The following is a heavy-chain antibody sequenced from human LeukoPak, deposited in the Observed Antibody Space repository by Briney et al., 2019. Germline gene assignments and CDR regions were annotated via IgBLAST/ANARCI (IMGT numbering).Heavy chain of an antibody. J-gene: IGHJ6*03. CDR3: ARVAGNYYYYYMDV. V-gene: IGHV1-18*01. Sequence: APVKVSCKASGYTFTSYGISWVRQAPGQGLEWMGWISAYNGNTNYAQKLQGRVTITTDTSTSTAYMELRSLRSDDTAVYYCARVAGNYYYYYMDVWGKGTTVTVSS. CDR2: ISAYNGNT. CDR1: GYTFTSYG. D-gene: IGHD6-19*01.